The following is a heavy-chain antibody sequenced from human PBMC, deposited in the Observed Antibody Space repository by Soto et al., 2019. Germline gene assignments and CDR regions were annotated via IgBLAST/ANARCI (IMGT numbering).Heavy chain of an antibody. CDR2: IYSGGST. Sequence: GGSLRLSCAASGFTVSSNYMSWVRQAPGKGLEWVSVIYSGGSTYYADSVKGRFTISRDNSKHTLYLQLNSLRAEDTAVYYCARDLVAGTTQRGLYYYGMDVWGQGTTVTVSS. CDR3: ARDLVAGTTQRGLYYYGMDV. V-gene: IGHV3-53*01. CDR1: GFTVSSNY. J-gene: IGHJ6*02. D-gene: IGHD1-1*01.